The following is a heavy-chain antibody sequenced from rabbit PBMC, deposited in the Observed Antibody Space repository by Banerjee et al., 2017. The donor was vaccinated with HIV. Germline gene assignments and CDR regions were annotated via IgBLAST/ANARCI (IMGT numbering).Heavy chain of an antibody. D-gene: IGHD4-1*01. CDR3: ARIDPRYYTSGWDYFNL. J-gene: IGHJ4*01. CDR1: GFSLSNNYV. V-gene: IGHV1S43*01. CDR2: IYTSSGST. Sequence: QSLEESGGDLVKPGASLTLTCTASGFSLSNNYVMCWVRQAPGKGLEWIACIYTSSGSTWYASWVNGRFTISSDNAQNTVDLQMNSLTAADTATYFCARIDPRYYTSGWDYFNLWGQGTLVTVS.